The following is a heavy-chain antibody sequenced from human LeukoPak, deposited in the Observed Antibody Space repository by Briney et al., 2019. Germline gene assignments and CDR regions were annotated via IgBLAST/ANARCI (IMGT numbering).Heavy chain of an antibody. CDR3: AFRSYDFWSGGALDI. D-gene: IGHD3-3*01. J-gene: IGHJ3*02. Sequence: SETLSLTCTVYGGSIGSYYWSWIRQPPGKGLEWIGYIYYSGSTNYNPSLKSRVTMSVDTSKNQFSLKLSSVTAADTAVYYCAFRSYDFWSGGALDIWGQGTMVTVSS. V-gene: IGHV4-59*01. CDR2: IYYSGST. CDR1: GGSIGSYY.